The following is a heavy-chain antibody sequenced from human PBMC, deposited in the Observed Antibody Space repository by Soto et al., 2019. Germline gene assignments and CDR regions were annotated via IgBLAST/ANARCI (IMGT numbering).Heavy chain of an antibody. Sequence: GGSLRLSCAASGFTFSSYAMSWVRQAPGKGLEWVSAISGSGGSTYYADSVKGRFTISRDNSKNTLYLQMNSLRAEDTAVYYCAKDYDIVVVPASRGFAFDIWGQGTMVTVSS. V-gene: IGHV3-23*01. CDR1: GFTFSSYA. J-gene: IGHJ3*02. D-gene: IGHD2-2*01. CDR2: ISGSGGST. CDR3: AKDYDIVVVPASRGFAFDI.